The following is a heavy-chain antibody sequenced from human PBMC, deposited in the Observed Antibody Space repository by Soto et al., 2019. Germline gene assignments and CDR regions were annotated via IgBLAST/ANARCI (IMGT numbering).Heavy chain of an antibody. CDR1: GGTFNTYA. D-gene: IGHD3-10*01. Sequence: QVQLVQSGAEMTKPGSSVKVSCQSSGGTFNTYAMNWVRQAPGQGPEWMGDISPMFGAANYAPKFQGRVTITADDSTGTSYMQVISSTSEDTALYFCAREVQVHTPAFVYWGQGTLVTVSS. V-gene: IGHV1-69*19. CDR2: ISPMFGAA. J-gene: IGHJ4*02. CDR3: AREVQVHTPAFVY.